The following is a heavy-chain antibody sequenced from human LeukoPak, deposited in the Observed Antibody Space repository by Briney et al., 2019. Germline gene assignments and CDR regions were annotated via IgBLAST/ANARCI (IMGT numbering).Heavy chain of an antibody. CDR1: GGSFSGYY. Sequence: SETLSPTCAVYGGSFSGYYWSWIRQPPGKGLEWIGEINHSGSTNYNPSLKSRVTISVDTSKNQFSLKLSSVTAADTAVYYCARAYSGSYYVWFDPWGQGTLVTVSS. D-gene: IGHD1-26*01. CDR3: ARAYSGSYYVWFDP. J-gene: IGHJ5*02. CDR2: INHSGST. V-gene: IGHV4-34*01.